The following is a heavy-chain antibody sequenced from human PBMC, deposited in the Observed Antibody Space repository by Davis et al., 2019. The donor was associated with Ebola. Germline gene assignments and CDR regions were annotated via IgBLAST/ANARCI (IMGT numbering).Heavy chain of an antibody. J-gene: IGHJ6*02. V-gene: IGHV1-18*01. CDR2: ISAYNGNT. CDR3: ARLHGPYYYYGMDV. Sequence: AASVKVSCKASGYTFTSYGISWVRQAPGQGLEWMGWISAYNGNTNYAQKLQGRVTMTTDTSTSTAYMELRSLRSDDTAVYHCARLHGPYYYYGMDVWGQGTTVTVSS. CDR1: GYTFTSYG.